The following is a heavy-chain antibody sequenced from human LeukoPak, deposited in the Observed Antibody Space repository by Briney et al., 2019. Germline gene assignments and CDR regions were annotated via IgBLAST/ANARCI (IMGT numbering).Heavy chain of an antibody. CDR2: ICGNSGST. CDR3: AKDDTTSCYSAIDY. CDR1: GFTFSSYA. V-gene: IGHV3-23*01. J-gene: IGHJ4*02. Sequence: GGSLRLSCAASGFTFSSYAISWVRQAPGKGLEWVSSICGNSGSTYYADSVKGRFTISRDSSRNTLFLEMNSLRAEDTAIYHCAKDDTTSCYSAIDYWGQGILVTVSS. D-gene: IGHD2-15*01.